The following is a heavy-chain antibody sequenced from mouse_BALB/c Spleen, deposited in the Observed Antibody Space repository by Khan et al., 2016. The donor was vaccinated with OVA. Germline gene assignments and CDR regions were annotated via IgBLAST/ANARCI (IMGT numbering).Heavy chain of an antibody. V-gene: IGHV1-7*01. Sequence: QVQLQQSGAELAKPGASVKMSCKASGYTFPNYWMHWVKQRPGKGLEWIGYINPSTDYTEYNQKFKDKATLTADKSSSTAYIQLPSLTSEDSALYYCVNHGSSSAWFTYWGQGTLVTVSA. CDR1: GYTFPNYW. D-gene: IGHD1-1*01. CDR3: VNHGSSSAWFTY. J-gene: IGHJ3*01. CDR2: INPSTDYT.